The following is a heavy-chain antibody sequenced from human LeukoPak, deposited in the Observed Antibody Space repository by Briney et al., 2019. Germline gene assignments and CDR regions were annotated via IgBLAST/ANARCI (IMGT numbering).Heavy chain of an antibody. J-gene: IGHJ4*02. D-gene: IGHD3-9*01. CDR1: GFNFSTYS. Sequence: PGGSLRLSCAASGFNFSTYSMNWVRQAPGKGLEWVSYITRSSTTIYYADSVKGRFTISRDNAKNSLYLQMNSLRAEDTAVYYCANSPFYDSYYYFDYWGQGTLVTVSS. V-gene: IGHV3-48*01. CDR2: ITRSSTTI. CDR3: ANSPFYDSYYYFDY.